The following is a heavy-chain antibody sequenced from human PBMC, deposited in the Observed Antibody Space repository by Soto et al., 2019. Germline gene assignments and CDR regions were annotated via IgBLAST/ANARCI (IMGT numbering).Heavy chain of an antibody. CDR3: AKGSGWYLHFDY. CDR1: GFTFSSYA. CDR2: ISGSGGTT. D-gene: IGHD6-19*01. V-gene: IGHV3-23*01. Sequence: EVQLLESGGGLVQPGGSLRLSCAASGFTFSSYAMSWVRQAPGKGLECVSTISGSGGTTYYADSVEGRFTISRDNSKNTLYLQMNSLRAEDTAVYYCAKGSGWYLHFDYWGQGTLATVSS. J-gene: IGHJ4*02.